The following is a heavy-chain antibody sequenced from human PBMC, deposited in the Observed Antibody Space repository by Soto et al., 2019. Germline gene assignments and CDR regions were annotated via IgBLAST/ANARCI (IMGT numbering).Heavy chain of an antibody. V-gene: IGHV1-24*01. CDR2: IAHEPGHK. D-gene: IGHD3-16*01. Sequence: ASVKVSCKASGHSLPELSIHWVRQGPGGGLEWMGGIAHEPGHKNYAQKFQGRLTLTQDTSTDTAYMELSNLRSDDTPVYYCATESNSRELLIPPHFGSWG. CDR3: ATESNSRELLIPPHFGS. J-gene: IGHJ4*01. CDR1: GHSLPELS.